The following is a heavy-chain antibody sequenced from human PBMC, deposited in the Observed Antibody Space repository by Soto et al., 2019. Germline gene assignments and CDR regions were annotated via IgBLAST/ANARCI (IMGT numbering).Heavy chain of an antibody. D-gene: IGHD4-4*01. V-gene: IGHV4-30-4*01. J-gene: IGHJ4*02. CDR2: IYYSWST. CDR3: GRGGLDDYSNYLDY. Sequence: QVQLQESRPGLVKPSQTLSLTCTVSGGSIRSGDYYWSWIRQPPGKGLEWIGYIYYSWSTYYNPSLKSRVTVAVDPSKNHFSRKLSSVTAADTAVYYCGRGGLDDYSNYLDYWGQGTLVTVSS. CDR1: GGSIRSGDYY.